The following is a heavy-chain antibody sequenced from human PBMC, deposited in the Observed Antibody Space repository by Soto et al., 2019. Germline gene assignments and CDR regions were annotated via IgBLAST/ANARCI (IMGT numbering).Heavy chain of an antibody. CDR1: GFTFSSYW. D-gene: IGHD2-2*01. Sequence: GGSLRLSCAASGFTFSSYWMSWVRQAPGKGLEWVANIKQDGSEKYYVDSVKGQFTISRDNAKNSLYLQMNSLRAEDTAVYYCARDCISTSCYFSGLDYWGQGTLVTVSS. CDR2: IKQDGSEK. V-gene: IGHV3-7*03. J-gene: IGHJ4*02. CDR3: ARDCISTSCYFSGLDY.